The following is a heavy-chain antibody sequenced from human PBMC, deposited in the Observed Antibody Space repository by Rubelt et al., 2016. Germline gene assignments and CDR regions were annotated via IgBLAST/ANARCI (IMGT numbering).Heavy chain of an antibody. D-gene: IGHD2-2*01. Sequence: QVRLQQWGGGPLKASETLSLTCAVYGEPLSNYLWTWVRQSPGKGLEWIGEINHSGSTNYNPSLKSRVTISVDTSKNQFSLKLSSVTAADTAVYYCASRYQLLPPLIWGQGTMVTVSS. V-gene: IGHV4-34*02. CDR1: GEPLSNYL. CDR2: INHSGST. J-gene: IGHJ3*02. CDR3: ASRYQLLPPLI.